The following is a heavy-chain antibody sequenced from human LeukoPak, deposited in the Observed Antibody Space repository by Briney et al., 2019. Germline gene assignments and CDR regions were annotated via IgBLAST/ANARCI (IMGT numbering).Heavy chain of an antibody. V-gene: IGHV1-8*03. Sequence: ASVKVSCKASGYTFTSYDINWVRQATGQGLEWMGWMNPNSGNTGYAQKFQGRVTITRNTSISTAYMELSSLRSEGTAVYYCATVNSSPLQGFDPWGQGTLVTVSS. CDR2: MNPNSGNT. D-gene: IGHD6-13*01. CDR1: GYTFTSYD. J-gene: IGHJ5*02. CDR3: ATVNSSPLQGFDP.